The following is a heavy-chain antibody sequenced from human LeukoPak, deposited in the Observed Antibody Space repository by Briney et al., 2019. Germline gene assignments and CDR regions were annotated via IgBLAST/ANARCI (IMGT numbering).Heavy chain of an antibody. CDR2: IHYSETT. J-gene: IGHJ4*02. V-gene: IGHV4-39*02. D-gene: IGHD4-17*01. CDR1: GGSISSSSYY. CDR3: ARGRPDDYGDFRGFFDY. Sequence: PSETLSLTCTVSGGSISSSSYYWGWIRQPPGKGLEWIASIHYSETTYYNPSLKSRVTISVDTSKNHFSLKLSSVTAADTAVYYCARGRPDDYGDFRGFFDYWGQGTLVTVSS.